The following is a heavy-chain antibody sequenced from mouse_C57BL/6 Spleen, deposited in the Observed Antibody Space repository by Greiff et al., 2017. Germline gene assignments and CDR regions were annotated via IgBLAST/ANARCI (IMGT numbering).Heavy chain of an antibody. CDR1: GFTFSDYG. CDR2: ISSGSSTI. Sequence: EVKLMESGGGLVKPGGSLKLSCAASGFTFSDYGMHWVRQAPEKGLEWVAYISSGSSTIYYADTVKGRFTISRDNAKNTLFLQMTSLRSEDTAMYYCARHYSKGRFYAMDYWGQGTSVTVSS. CDR3: ARHYSKGRFYAMDY. J-gene: IGHJ4*01. D-gene: IGHD2-5*01. V-gene: IGHV5-17*01.